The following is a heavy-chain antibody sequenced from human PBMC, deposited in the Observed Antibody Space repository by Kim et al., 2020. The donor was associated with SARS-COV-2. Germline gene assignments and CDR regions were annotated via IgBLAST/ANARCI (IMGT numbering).Heavy chain of an antibody. Sequence: ASVKVSCKASGYTFTSYYMHWVRQAPGQGLEWMGIINPSGGSTSYAQKFQGRVTMTRDTSTSTVYMELSSLRSEDTAVYYCARDVWYYDSIPQDDAFDIWGQGTMVTVSS. D-gene: IGHD3-22*01. CDR1: GYTFTSYY. V-gene: IGHV1-46*01. CDR3: ARDVWYYDSIPQDDAFDI. J-gene: IGHJ3*02. CDR2: INPSGGST.